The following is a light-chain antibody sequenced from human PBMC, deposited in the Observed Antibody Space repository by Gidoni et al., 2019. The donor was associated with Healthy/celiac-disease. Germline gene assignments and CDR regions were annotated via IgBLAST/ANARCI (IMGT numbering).Light chain of an antibody. Sequence: EIVLTQSPGTLSLSPGERATLSCRASQSVSSSYLAWYQQKPCQAPRLLIYGASSRATGIPDRFSGSGSGTDFTLTISRLEPEDFAVYYCQQYGSSAGTFXPXTKVDIK. J-gene: IGKJ3*01. CDR1: QSVSSSY. V-gene: IGKV3-20*01. CDR2: GAS. CDR3: QQYGSSAGT.